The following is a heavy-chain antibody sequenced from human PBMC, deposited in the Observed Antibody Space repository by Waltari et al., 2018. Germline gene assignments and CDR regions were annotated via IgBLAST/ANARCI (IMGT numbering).Heavy chain of an antibody. CDR2: YGPEDGGK. D-gene: IGHD6-6*01. CDR3: ATERAYSSSSWDDWFDP. V-gene: IGHV1-24*01. Sequence: QVQLVQSGAEVKKPGASVKVSCKVSGYTLTELSMHWVRQAPGKGLEWMGGYGPEDGGKSYAQKFQGRVTMTEDTSTGTAYMELSSLRSEETAVYYCATERAYSSSSWDDWFDPWGQGTLVTVSS. CDR1: GYTLTELS. J-gene: IGHJ5*02.